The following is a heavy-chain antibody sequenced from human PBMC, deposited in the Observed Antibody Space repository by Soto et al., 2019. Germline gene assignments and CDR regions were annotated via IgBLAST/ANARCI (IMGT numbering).Heavy chain of an antibody. J-gene: IGHJ4*02. V-gene: IGHV3-21*01. D-gene: IGHD3-3*01. CDR3: ARTRAKDTIFGVANY. CDR2: ISSSSSYI. Sequence: GGSLRLSCAASGFTFSSHSMNWVRQAPGKGLEWVSSISSSSSYIYYADSVRGRFTISRDNAKNSLYLQMNSLRAEDTAVYYCARTRAKDTIFGVANYWGQGTLVTVSS. CDR1: GFTFSSHS.